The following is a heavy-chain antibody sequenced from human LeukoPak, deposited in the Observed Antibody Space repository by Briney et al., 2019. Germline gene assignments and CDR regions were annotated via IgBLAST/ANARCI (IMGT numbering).Heavy chain of an antibody. V-gene: IGHV1-69-2*01. Sequence: ASVEISFQGSGYPLTYYYMHWVHRAPGKGHGWMGVVDPKDGETKYAEKFQGRVIMTADTSTDTAYMELSSLRSEDTAVYYCATLGNSGYGVDYWGQGTLVTVSS. CDR1: GYPLTYYY. J-gene: IGHJ4*02. CDR2: VDPKDGET. CDR3: ATLGNSGYGVDY. D-gene: IGHD5-12*01.